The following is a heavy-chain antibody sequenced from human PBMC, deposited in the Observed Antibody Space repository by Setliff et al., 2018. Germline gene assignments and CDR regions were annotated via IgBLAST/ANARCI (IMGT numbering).Heavy chain of an antibody. CDR3: SRLVRYCSRTTCQTASGAEL. Sequence: ASVKVSCKASGYTFSNYGITWVRQAPGQGLEWMGWISGYSGNTKYAQTLQGRVTMTTDTSTSTAYLELRSLTSDDTAVYYCSRLVRYCSRTTCQTASGAELWGQGTLVTVSS. CDR1: GYTFSNYG. CDR2: ISGYSGNT. V-gene: IGHV1-18*01. D-gene: IGHD2-2*01. J-gene: IGHJ1*01.